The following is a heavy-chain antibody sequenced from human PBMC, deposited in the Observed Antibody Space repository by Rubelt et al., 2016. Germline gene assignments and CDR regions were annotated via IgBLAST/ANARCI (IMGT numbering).Heavy chain of an antibody. V-gene: IGHV1-8*01. CDR2: MNPNSGNT. Sequence: QVQLVQSGAEVKKPGASVKVSCKASGYTFTSYDINWVRQATGQGLEWMGWMNPNSGNTGYAQKFQGRVTMTRNTSISTASMALCSLRSEDTAVYYCARLSITIFGVVVYYYGMDVWGQGTTVTVSS. CDR3: ARLSITIFGVVVYYYGMDV. D-gene: IGHD3-3*01. CDR1: GYTFTSYD. J-gene: IGHJ6*02.